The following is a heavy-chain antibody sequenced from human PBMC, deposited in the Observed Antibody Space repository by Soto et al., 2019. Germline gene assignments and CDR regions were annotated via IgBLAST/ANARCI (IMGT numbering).Heavy chain of an antibody. Sequence: GESLKISCEGFGYSFSNYWIAWVRQMPGKGLEWMGIIYPADSDTRYSPSFQGQVTISADKYICTAYLQWSSLKASDTAMYYCARQFHDNSGGGYYYYGLDVWGLGTTVTVSS. CDR3: ARQFHDNSGGGYYYYGLDV. D-gene: IGHD2-15*01. CDR2: IYPADSDT. V-gene: IGHV5-51*01. J-gene: IGHJ6*02. CDR1: GYSFSNYW.